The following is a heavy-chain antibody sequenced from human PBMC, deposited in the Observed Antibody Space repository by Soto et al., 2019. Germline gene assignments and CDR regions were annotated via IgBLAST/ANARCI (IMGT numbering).Heavy chain of an antibody. CDR2: IYWDDDK. J-gene: IGHJ5*02. CDR1: GFSLSTSGVG. D-gene: IGHD6-13*01. V-gene: IGHV2-5*02. CDR3: AHRLRWQQLGLYNWFDP. Sequence: SGPTLVNPTQTLTLTCTFSGFSLSTSGVGVGWIRQPPGKALEWLALIYWDDDKRYSPSLKSRLTITKDTSKNQVVLTMTNMDPVDTATYYCAHRLRWQQLGLYNWFDPWGQGTLVTSPQ.